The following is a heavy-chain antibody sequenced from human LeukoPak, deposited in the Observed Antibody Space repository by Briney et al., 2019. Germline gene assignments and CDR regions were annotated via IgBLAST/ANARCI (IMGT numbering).Heavy chain of an antibody. J-gene: IGHJ4*02. CDR3: ARRGYYDSSGYDY. V-gene: IGHV3-11*04. Sequence: GGSLRLSCAASGFTFSDYYMSWIRQAPGKGLEWVSYISSSGSTIYYADSVKGRFTISRDNAKKSLYLQMISLRAEDTAIYYCARRGYYDSSGYDYWGQGTLVTVSS. CDR1: GFTFSDYY. D-gene: IGHD3-22*01. CDR2: ISSSGSTI.